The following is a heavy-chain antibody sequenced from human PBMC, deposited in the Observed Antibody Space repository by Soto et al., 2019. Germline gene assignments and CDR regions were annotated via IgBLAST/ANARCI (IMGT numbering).Heavy chain of an antibody. D-gene: IGHD2-15*01. CDR2: INPNSGGT. V-gene: IGHV1-2*04. CDR1: GYTFIGYY. J-gene: IGHJ6*02. CDR3: ARGYCSGGSCYDMDV. Sequence: GASVKVSCKASGYTFIGYYMHWVRQAPGQGLEWMGWINPNSGGTNYAQKFQGWVTMTRDTSISTAYMELSRLRSDDTAVYYCARGYCSGGSCYDMDVWGQGTTVTVSS.